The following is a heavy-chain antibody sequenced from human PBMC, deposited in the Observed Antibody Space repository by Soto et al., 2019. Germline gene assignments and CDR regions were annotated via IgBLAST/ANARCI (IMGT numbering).Heavy chain of an antibody. CDR3: ARVFSDSSSFFDP. V-gene: IGHV4-31*03. J-gene: IGHJ5*02. D-gene: IGHD6-13*01. CDR1: GGSISSGGYY. CDR2: IYYSGRT. Sequence: QVQLQESGPGLVKPSQTLSLTCTVSGGSISSGGYYWSWIRQHPGKGLEWIGYIYYSGRTNYNPSLKSRVTISVDTSTNQFSLKLNSVTAADTAVYYCARVFSDSSSFFDPWGQGTLVTVSS.